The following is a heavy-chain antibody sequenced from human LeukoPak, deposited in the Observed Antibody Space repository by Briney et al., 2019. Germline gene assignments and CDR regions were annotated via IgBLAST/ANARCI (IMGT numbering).Heavy chain of an antibody. J-gene: IGHJ4*02. V-gene: IGHV4-59*01. CDR1: GGSISSYY. D-gene: IGHD1-26*01. CDR2: IYYSGST. CDR3: ARSGGSGFQLDS. Sequence: PSETLSLTCTVSGGSISSYYWSWIRQPPGKGLEWIGYIYYSGSTNYNPSLKSRVTISVDTSKNQFSLKLSSVTAADTAVYYCARSGGSGFQLDSWGQGTLVTVS.